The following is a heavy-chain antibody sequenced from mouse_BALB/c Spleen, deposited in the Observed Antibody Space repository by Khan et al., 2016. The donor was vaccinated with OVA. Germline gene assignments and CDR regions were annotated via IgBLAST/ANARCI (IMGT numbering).Heavy chain of an antibody. CDR2: MPYSGCA. V-gene: IGHV3-2*02. CDR1: GYSFTSDYA. Sequence: EVQLQESGPGLAKPSQSLSLSCTVTGYSFTSDYACNLIRQSPENKLEWMGYMPYSGCAIYNPSLKSRISITRDTSKNQSFLQLNSVTTEDTAAYDCARSITTARGGFAYWGQGTLVTVSA. CDR3: ARSITTARGGFAY. D-gene: IGHD1-2*01. J-gene: IGHJ3*01.